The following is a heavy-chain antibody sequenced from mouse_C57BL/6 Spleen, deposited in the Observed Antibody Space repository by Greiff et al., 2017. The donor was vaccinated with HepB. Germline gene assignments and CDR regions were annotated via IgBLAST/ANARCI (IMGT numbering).Heavy chain of an antibody. V-gene: IGHV1-74*01. CDR3: AEIDSECAY. Sequence: QVQLQQPGAELVKPGASVKVSCKASGYTFTSYWMHWVKQRPGQGLEWIGRIHHSDSDTNYNQNFKGKATLTVDKSSSTAYLQHSSLTSEDSAVYYCAEIDSECAYGGQGTMVTVYA. CDR2: IHHSDSDT. CDR1: GYTFTSYW. J-gene: IGHJ3*01.